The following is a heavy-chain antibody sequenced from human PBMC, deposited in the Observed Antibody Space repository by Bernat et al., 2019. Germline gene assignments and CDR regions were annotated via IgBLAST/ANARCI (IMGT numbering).Heavy chain of an antibody. J-gene: IGHJ3*02. CDR3: ARTTVTYRAFDI. CDR1: GFTFSSYA. D-gene: IGHD4-17*01. Sequence: QVQLVESGGGVVQPGRSLRLSCAASGFTFSSYAMHWVRQAPGKGLEWVSVISYDGSNKYYADSVKGRFTISRDNSKNTLYLQMNSLRAEDMAVYYCARTTVTYRAFDIWGQGTMVTVSS. V-gene: IGHV3-30*04. CDR2: ISYDGSNK.